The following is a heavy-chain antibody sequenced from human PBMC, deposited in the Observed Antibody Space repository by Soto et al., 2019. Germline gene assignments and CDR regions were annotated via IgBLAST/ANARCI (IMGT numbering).Heavy chain of an antibody. J-gene: IGHJ3*02. V-gene: IGHV4-39*01. D-gene: IGHD2-15*01. Sequence: PSETLSLTCAVSGGSISSSNYYWGWIRQPPGKGLEWIGFIYYSGTTYYNPSLKSRVTISVDTSKNQFSLKLSSVTAADTAVYYCVTGILVVVLTATHDAFDIWGQGTMVTVSS. CDR3: VTGILVVVLTATHDAFDI. CDR2: IYYSGTT. CDR1: GGSISSSNYY.